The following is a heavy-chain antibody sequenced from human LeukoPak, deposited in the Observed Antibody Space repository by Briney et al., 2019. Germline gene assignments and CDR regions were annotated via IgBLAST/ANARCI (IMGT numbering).Heavy chain of an antibody. Sequence: TGGSLRLSCAASGFSFSSDNMNWVRQAPGKGLEWVAVIWYDGSNKYYADSVKGRFTISRDNSKNTLYLQMNSLRAEDTAVYYCARDRSRSGEFDRWGQGTLVTVSS. CDR3: ARDRSRSGEFDR. CDR1: GFSFSSDN. V-gene: IGHV3-33*08. J-gene: IGHJ5*02. D-gene: IGHD6-19*01. CDR2: IWYDGSNK.